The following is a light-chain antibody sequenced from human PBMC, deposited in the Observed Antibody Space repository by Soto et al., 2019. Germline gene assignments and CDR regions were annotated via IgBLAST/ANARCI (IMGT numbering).Light chain of an antibody. CDR2: LNSDGSH. Sequence: QLELTQSPSASASLGASVKLTCTLSSGHSNYAIAWHQQQPEKGPRYLMKLNSDGSHSKGDGIPDRFSGSSSGAERYLTISSLQSEDEADYYCQTWGTGLWVFGGGTKVTVL. CDR1: SGHSNYA. V-gene: IGLV4-69*01. J-gene: IGLJ3*02. CDR3: QTWGTGLWV.